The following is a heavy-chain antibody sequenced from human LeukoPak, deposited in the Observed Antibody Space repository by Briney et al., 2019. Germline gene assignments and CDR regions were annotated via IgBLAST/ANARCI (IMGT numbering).Heavy chain of an antibody. V-gene: IGHV3-48*01. J-gene: IGHJ4*02. CDR1: GFTFSSYN. Sequence: GGSLRLSCAASGFTFSSYNMHWVRQAPGKGLEWVSYISSRSSTIYYADSVKGRFTISRDNSKNTLFLQVNSLRTEDTAVYYCAKGGYYFDSGSYSNIDYWGQGTLVTVSS. CDR3: AKGGYYFDSGSYSNIDY. D-gene: IGHD3-10*01. CDR2: ISSRSSTI.